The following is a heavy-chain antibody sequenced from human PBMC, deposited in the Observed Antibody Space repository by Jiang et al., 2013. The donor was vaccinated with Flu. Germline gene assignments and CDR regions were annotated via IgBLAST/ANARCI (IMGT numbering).Heavy chain of an antibody. CDR1: GGTFSSYA. J-gene: IGHJ6*02. Sequence: SGAEVKKPGSSVKVSCKASGGTFSSYAISWVRQAPGQGLEWMGGIIPIFGTANYAQKFQGRVTITADESTSTAYMELSSLRSEDTAVYYCARAPRRVFDYGDSPSYYYYGMDVWGQGTTVTVSS. V-gene: IGHV1-69*01. CDR2: IIPIFGTA. D-gene: IGHD4-17*01. CDR3: ARAPRRVFDYGDSPSYYYYGMDV.